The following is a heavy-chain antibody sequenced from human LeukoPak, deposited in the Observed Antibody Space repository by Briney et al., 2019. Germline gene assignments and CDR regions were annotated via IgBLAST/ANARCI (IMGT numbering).Heavy chain of an antibody. CDR3: ANSKGIAVAGTFDY. V-gene: IGHV3-23*01. D-gene: IGHD6-19*01. J-gene: IGHJ4*02. Sequence: GGSLRLSCAASGFTFSSYAMSWVRQARGKGLEWVSAISGGGGSTYYADSVKGRFTISRDNSKNTLYLQMNSLRAEDTAVYYCANSKGIAVAGTFDYWGQGTLVNVSS. CDR2: ISGGGGST. CDR1: GFTFSSYA.